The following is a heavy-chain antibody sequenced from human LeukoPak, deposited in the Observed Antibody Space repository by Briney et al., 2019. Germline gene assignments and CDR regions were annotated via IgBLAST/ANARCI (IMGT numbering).Heavy chain of an antibody. CDR3: ARGGYQLLLRPYYYGMDV. V-gene: IGHV4-34*01. CDR1: GGSFSGYY. J-gene: IGHJ6*04. CDR2: INHSGST. D-gene: IGHD2-2*01. Sequence: SETLSLTCDVSGGSFSGYYWSWIRQPPGKGLERIGEINHSGSTNYNPSLKSRVTISVDTSKNQFSLKLSSVTAADTAVYYCARGGYQLLLRPYYYGMDVWGKGTTVTVSS.